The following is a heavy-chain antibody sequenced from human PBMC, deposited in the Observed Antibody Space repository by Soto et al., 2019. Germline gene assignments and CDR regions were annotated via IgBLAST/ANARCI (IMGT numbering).Heavy chain of an antibody. Sequence: EVQLVESGGGLVQPGGSLKLSCAASGFTFSGSAMHWVRQASGKGLEWVGRIRSKTKSYATAYAASVKGRFTISRDDSKNKAYLQMNSLKTEDTAVYYCTRLRLHDYGDQVFDYWGQGTLVTVSS. V-gene: IGHV3-73*02. J-gene: IGHJ4*02. CDR2: IRSKTKSYAT. CDR1: GFTFSGSA. D-gene: IGHD4-17*01. CDR3: TRLRLHDYGDQVFDY.